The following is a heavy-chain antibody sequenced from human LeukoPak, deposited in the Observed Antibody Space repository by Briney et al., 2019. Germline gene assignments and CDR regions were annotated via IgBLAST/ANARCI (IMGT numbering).Heavy chain of an antibody. D-gene: IGHD2-2*01. CDR1: GYTFTAYY. J-gene: IGHJ4*02. CDR2: INPNSGGT. Sequence: GASVKVSCRTSGYTFTAYYIHWVRQAPGQGLEWMGWINPNSGGTNYAQKFQGRVTMTRGTSISTAYMELSRLRSDDTAVYFCAGSSSSYSPFDYWGQGTLVTVSS. CDR3: AGSSSSYSPFDY. V-gene: IGHV1-2*02.